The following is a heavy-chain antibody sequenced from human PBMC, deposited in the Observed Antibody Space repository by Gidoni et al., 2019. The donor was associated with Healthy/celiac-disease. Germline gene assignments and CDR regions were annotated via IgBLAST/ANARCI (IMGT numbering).Heavy chain of an antibody. V-gene: IGHV3-7*01. CDR3: ARGGHPNYYDSSGYLDAFDI. J-gene: IGHJ3*02. CDR2: IKQDGSEK. CDR1: GFTFRSYW. Sequence: EVQLLESGGGLVQPGSSLRLSCAASGFTFRSYWMSWVRQAPGKGLEWVANIKQDGSEKYYVDTVKGRFTIYRDNAKNSLYLQMNSLRAEDTAVYDCARGGHPNYYDSSGYLDAFDIWGQGTMVTVSS. D-gene: IGHD3-22*01.